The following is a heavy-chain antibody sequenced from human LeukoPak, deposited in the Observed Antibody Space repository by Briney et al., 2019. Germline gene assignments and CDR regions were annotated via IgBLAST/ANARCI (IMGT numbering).Heavy chain of an antibody. Sequence: SETLSLTCTVSGGSISSYYWSWIRQPPGKGLEWIGYIYYSGSTNYNPSLKSRVTISVDTSKNQFSLKLSSVTAADTAVYYCVRARYSSIDYDYAFDIWGQGTMVTVSS. CDR2: IYYSGST. D-gene: IGHD3-3*01. V-gene: IGHV4-59*01. CDR3: VRARYSSIDYDYAFDI. J-gene: IGHJ3*02. CDR1: GGSISSYY.